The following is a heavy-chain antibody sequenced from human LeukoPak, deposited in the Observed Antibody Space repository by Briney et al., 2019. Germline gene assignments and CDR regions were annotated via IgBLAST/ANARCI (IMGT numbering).Heavy chain of an antibody. D-gene: IGHD2-2*01. V-gene: IGHV3-20*04. CDR2: INWNGGST. J-gene: IGHJ4*02. Sequence: GGSLRLSCAASGFTFDDYGMSWVRQAPGKGLEWVSGINWNGGSTGYADSVKGRFTISKDNAKNSLYLQMNSLRAEDTALYYCARAGVVPAKACYFDYWGQGTLVTVSS. CDR3: ARAGVVPAKACYFDY. CDR1: GFTFDDYG.